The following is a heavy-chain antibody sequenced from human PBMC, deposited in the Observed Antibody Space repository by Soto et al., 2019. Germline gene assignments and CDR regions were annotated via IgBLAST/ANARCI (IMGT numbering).Heavy chain of an antibody. CDR1: GGSISSYY. Sequence: ETLSLTCTVSGGSISSYYWSWIRQPPGKGLEWIGYIYYSGSTNYNPSLKSRVTISVDTSKNQFSLKLSSVTAADTAVYYCARLSGYSGYSFSCPDGGYFDSWGLGTLVTVSS. V-gene: IGHV4-59*08. D-gene: IGHD5-12*01. CDR3: ARLSGYSGYSFSCPDGGYFDS. CDR2: IYYSGST. J-gene: IGHJ4*02.